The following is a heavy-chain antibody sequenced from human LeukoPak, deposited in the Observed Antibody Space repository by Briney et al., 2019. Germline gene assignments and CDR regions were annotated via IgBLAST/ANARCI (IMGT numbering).Heavy chain of an antibody. J-gene: IGHJ4*02. CDR2: INHSGST. CDR1: GVSISSSNSY. Sequence: SETLSLTCTVSGVSISSSNSYWGWIRQPPGKGLEWIGEINHSGSTNYNPSLKSRVTISVDTSKNQFSLKLSSVTAADTAVYYCARQVKKYYYGSGSYLSNWGQGTLVTVSS. CDR3: ARQVKKYYYGSGSYLSN. D-gene: IGHD3-10*01. V-gene: IGHV4-39*01.